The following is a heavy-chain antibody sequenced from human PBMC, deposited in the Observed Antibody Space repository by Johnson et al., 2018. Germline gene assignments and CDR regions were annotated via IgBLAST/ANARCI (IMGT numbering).Heavy chain of an antibody. CDR3: AKGIDPYSNPVRYRDAFDI. CDR2: LSWNSDSI. V-gene: IGHV3-9*01. J-gene: IGHJ3*02. CDR1: GFTFDDYA. Sequence: VQLVESGGGLVQPGRSLRLSCAANGFTFDDYAMHWVRQATGKGLEWVPGLSWNSDSIGYADSVTGRFSISRANAKKSLYLQMNSLRAEDTALDDCAKGIDPYSNPVRYRDAFDIWGQGTMVTVSS. D-gene: IGHD4-11*01.